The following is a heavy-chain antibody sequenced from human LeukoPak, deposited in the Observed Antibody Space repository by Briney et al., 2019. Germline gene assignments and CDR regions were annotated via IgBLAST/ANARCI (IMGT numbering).Heavy chain of an antibody. CDR2: LNSDGSSL. CDR3: VRAKGGPGSTWAFDI. V-gene: IGHV3-74*01. CDR1: GFTFSSYW. Sequence: GGSQRLSCAASGFTFSSYWMHWVRQAPGKGLVWVSRLNSDGSSLAFADSMKGRFTISRDNAKNTLYLQMNSLRAEDTAVYFCVRAKGGPGSTWAFDIWGQGTMVTVSS. J-gene: IGHJ3*02. D-gene: IGHD6-13*01.